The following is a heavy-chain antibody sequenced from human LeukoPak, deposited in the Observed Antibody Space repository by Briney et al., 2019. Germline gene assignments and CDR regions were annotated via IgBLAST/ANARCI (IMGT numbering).Heavy chain of an antibody. D-gene: IGHD3-22*01. V-gene: IGHV4-59*01. Sequence: SETLSLTCTVSGGPISSYYWSWIRQPPGKGLQWIGCIYYSGSTNYNPSLKSRVTISVDTSKNQFSLKLSSVTAADTAVYYCAIGLEYYYDSSGYPLRWFDPWGQGTLVTVSS. CDR2: IYYSGST. CDR3: AIGLEYYYDSSGYPLRWFDP. J-gene: IGHJ5*02. CDR1: GGPISSYY.